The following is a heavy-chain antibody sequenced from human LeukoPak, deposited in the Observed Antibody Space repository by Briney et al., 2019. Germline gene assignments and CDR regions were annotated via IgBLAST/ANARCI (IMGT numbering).Heavy chain of an antibody. CDR3: AKDRVLYDILTGYYDY. Sequence: GGSLRLSCAASGFTFSSYGMHWVRHAPGKGLEWVAVISYDGSNKYYTDSVKGRFTISRDNSRNTLYLQMNSLRAEDTAVYYCAKDRVLYDILTGYYDYWGQGTLVTVSS. D-gene: IGHD3-9*01. V-gene: IGHV3-30*18. J-gene: IGHJ4*02. CDR2: ISYDGSNK. CDR1: GFTFSSYG.